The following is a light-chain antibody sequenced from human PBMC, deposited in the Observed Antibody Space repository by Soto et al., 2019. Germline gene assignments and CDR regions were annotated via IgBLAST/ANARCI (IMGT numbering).Light chain of an antibody. CDR2: NTS. CDR3: RYWSGYCWT. Sequence: DIQLTQSPSTLSTSVGDRVTISCRASQSISSWLAWYQQKPGKAPKLLIYNTSNLESGVPPWFGGSGSGTEFTPTIISLQPDDFAANYYRYWSGYCWTFGQGTKVEIK. CDR1: QSISSW. J-gene: IGKJ1*01. V-gene: IGKV1-5*03.